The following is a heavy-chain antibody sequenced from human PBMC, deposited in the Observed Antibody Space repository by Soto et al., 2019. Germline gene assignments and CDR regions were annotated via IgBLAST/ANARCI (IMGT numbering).Heavy chain of an antibody. CDR2: IYYSGST. Sequence: SDTLSLTCTVAGGSTSRYYLSWILQPPWKVLEWIGYIYYSGSTNYNPSLKSRVTISVDTSKNQFSLKLSSVTVADMALYYCVRGGGYYHYYYGMDVWGQGTTVTVSS. V-gene: IGHV4-59*07. CDR3: VRGGGYYHYYYGMDV. J-gene: IGHJ6*02. CDR1: GGSTSRYY. D-gene: IGHD2-15*01.